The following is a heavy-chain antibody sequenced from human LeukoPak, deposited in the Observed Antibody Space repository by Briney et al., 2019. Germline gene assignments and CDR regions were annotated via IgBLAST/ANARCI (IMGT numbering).Heavy chain of an antibody. CDR3: AREVSTLFDY. Sequence: GASVKVSCKASGYTFTSYGISRVRQAPGEGLEWMGWISAYTGNTNYAQKLQGRVTMTTDTSTSTAYMELRSLRSDDTAVYYCAREVSTLFDYWGQGTLVTVSS. V-gene: IGHV1-18*01. CDR1: GYTFTSYG. D-gene: IGHD5/OR15-5a*01. CDR2: ISAYTGNT. J-gene: IGHJ4*02.